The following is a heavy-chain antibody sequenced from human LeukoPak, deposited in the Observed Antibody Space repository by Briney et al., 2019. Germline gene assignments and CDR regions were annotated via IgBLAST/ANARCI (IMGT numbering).Heavy chain of an antibody. CDR2: ISSRSSYI. J-gene: IGHJ6*02. D-gene: IGHD3-16*01. CDR3: ARDYTLGNV. Sequence: GGSLTLSCAASGFTFSSYTMNWVRQDPGKGLEWVSSISSRSSYIYYADSVKGRFTISRDNAKNSLYLQMNSLRAEDTAVYYCARDYTLGNVWGQGTTVTVSS. CDR1: GFTFSSYT. V-gene: IGHV3-21*01.